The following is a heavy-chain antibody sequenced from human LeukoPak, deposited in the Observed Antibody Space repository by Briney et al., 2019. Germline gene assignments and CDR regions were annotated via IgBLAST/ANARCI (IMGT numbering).Heavy chain of an antibody. V-gene: IGHV3-23*01. CDR2: ISDAGT. J-gene: IGHJ1*01. CDR1: GFTFSSYA. CDR3: ARDPNGNYVGAFDFQR. D-gene: IGHD4-17*01. Sequence: GGSLRLSCAASGFTFSSYALTWVRQAPGRGLEWVSSISDAGTYFADSVKGRFSISRDNYKNTLYLQMSSLRAEDTAVYYCARDPNGNYVGAFDFQRWGQGTLVTVSS.